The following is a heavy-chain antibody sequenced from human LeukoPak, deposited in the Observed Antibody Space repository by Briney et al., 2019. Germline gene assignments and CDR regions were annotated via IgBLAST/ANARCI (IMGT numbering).Heavy chain of an antibody. CDR1: GYTFTGYY. CDR3: ASDRYEVSSGYYGDY. J-gene: IGHJ4*02. D-gene: IGHD3-22*01. V-gene: IGHV1-2*02. Sequence: ASVKVSCKASGYTFTGYYMHWVRQAPGQGLEWMGWINPNSGGTNYAQKFQGRVTMTRDTSISTAYMELSRLRSDDTAVYYCASDRYEVSSGYYGDYWGQGTLVTVSS. CDR2: INPNSGGT.